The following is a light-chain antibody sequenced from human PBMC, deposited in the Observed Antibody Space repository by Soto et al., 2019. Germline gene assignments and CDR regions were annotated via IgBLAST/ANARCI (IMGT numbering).Light chain of an antibody. Sequence: EIVLTQSPGTLSLSPGERATLSCRASQSVNNNYLAWYQQIPGQAPRLLIYGASNRATGIPDRFSGSGSGTDFTLTISRLEPEDFVLYYCQEYGNSRTFGQGTKVEIK. V-gene: IGKV3-20*01. CDR1: QSVNNNY. J-gene: IGKJ1*01. CDR2: GAS. CDR3: QEYGNSRT.